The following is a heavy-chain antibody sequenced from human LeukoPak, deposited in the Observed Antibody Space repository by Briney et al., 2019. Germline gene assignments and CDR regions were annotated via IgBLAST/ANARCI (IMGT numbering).Heavy chain of an antibody. CDR1: GFTFSSYG. Sequence: GRSLRLSCTASGFTFSSYGMHWVRQAPGKGLEWVAVISYDGRNKYYGDSVKGRFTISRDNSKNTLYLQMNSLRAEDTAAYYCAKSIEYSSSSFDYWGQGTLVTVSS. J-gene: IGHJ4*02. CDR2: ISYDGRNK. V-gene: IGHV3-30*18. D-gene: IGHD6-6*01. CDR3: AKSIEYSSSSFDY.